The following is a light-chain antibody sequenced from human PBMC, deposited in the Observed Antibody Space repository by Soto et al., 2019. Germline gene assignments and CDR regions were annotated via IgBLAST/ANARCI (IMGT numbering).Light chain of an antibody. J-gene: IGKJ2*01. V-gene: IGKV3-20*01. Sequence: EIVLTQSPGTLSLSPGERATLSCRASQSVSSNYLAWYQQKPGQAPRLLISGASSRATGIPDRFSGSGSGTDFTLTISRLEPEDFATYYCQQSYSTPRVTFGQGTKLEIK. CDR3: QQSYSTPRVT. CDR2: GAS. CDR1: QSVSSNY.